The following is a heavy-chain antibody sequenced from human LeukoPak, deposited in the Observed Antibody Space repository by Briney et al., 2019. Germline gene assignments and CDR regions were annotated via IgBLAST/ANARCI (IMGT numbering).Heavy chain of an antibody. J-gene: IGHJ6*03. CDR2: IYTSGST. V-gene: IGHV4-61*02. Sequence: SETLSLTCTVPGGSISSGSYYWSWIRQPAGKGLEWIGRIYTSGSTNYNPSLKSRVTISVDTPKNQFSLKLSSVTAADTAVYYCARGYDYMDVWGKGTTVTISS. CDR3: ARGYDYMDV. CDR1: GGSISSGSYY.